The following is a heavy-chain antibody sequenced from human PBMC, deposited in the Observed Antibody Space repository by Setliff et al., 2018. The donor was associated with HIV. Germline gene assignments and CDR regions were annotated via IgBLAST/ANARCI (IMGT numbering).Heavy chain of an antibody. CDR2: IYSTGDT. Sequence: PSETLSLTCLVFGYSISDGYRWGWIRQSPGKGPQWIASIYSTGDTYYNPSLKSRVTISIDTTKNRFSLTLTSVTAADTAVYYCARARALRCSRSPSFYYFDSWGQGALVTVSS. D-gene: IGHD3-3*02. CDR3: ARARALRCSRSPSFYYFDS. J-gene: IGHJ4*02. V-gene: IGHV4-38-2*02. CDR1: GYSISDGYR.